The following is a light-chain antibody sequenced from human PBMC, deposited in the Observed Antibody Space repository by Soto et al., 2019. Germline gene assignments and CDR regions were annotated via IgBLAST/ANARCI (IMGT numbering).Light chain of an antibody. Sequence: DIQMTQSPSSLSASVGDRVTITCRASQSISSYLNWYQQKPGKAPTLLIYAASSLQSGVPSRFSGSGSGTDFTLTISSLQPEDFATYYCQQSYSTPYTFGQGTKLEI. CDR2: AAS. CDR3: QQSYSTPYT. V-gene: IGKV1-39*01. CDR1: QSISSY. J-gene: IGKJ2*01.